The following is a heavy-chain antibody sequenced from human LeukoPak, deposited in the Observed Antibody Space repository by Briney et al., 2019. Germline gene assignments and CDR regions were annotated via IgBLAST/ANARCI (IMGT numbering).Heavy chain of an antibody. J-gene: IGHJ4*02. CDR2: FDPEDGET. V-gene: IGHV1-24*01. CDR1: GNTLTELS. CDR3: ARGQDLGLELFDY. Sequence: ASVKVSCKVSGNTLTELSMHWVRQAPGKGLEWMGGFDPEDGETIYAQKFQGRVTMTTETSTSTAYMELRSLRSDDTAVYYCARGQDLGLELFDYWGQGTLVTVSS. D-gene: IGHD1-7*01.